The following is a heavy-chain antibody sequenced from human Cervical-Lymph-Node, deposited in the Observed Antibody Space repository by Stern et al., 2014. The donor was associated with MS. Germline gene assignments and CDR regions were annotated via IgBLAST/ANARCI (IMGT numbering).Heavy chain of an antibody. V-gene: IGHV3-11*01. J-gene: IGHJ3*02. D-gene: IGHD6-19*01. CDR2: ISSSGSSI. CDR3: ARSHSKWLVHDAFDI. CDR1: GFTFSDYY. Sequence: VQLVESGGGLVTPGGSLRLSCAASGFTFSDYYMNWIRQTPGKGLEWVSSISSSGSSIYFADSVKGRFTISRDNAKNSLYLQMNSLRAEDTAVYYCARSHSKWLVHDAFDIWGQGTMVSVSS.